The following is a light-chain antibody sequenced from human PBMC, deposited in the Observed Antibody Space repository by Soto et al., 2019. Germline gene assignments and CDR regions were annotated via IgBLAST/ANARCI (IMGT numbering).Light chain of an antibody. Sequence: DIQMTQSPSSLSASVGDRVTITCRASHSIETYLNWYQQKSGKAPNLLIDAASSLQSWVPSRFSGSGSGTDFTLTISSVPPEDFGNYYCQQSYSAPYTFGQGTNLEIK. V-gene: IGKV1-39*01. CDR1: HSIETY. J-gene: IGKJ2*01. CDR2: AAS. CDR3: QQSYSAPYT.